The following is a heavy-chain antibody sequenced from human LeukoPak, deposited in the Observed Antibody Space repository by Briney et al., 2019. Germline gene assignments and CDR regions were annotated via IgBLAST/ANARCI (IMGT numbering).Heavy chain of an antibody. J-gene: IGHJ4*02. D-gene: IGHD4-17*01. CDR2: ISNSGSTM. CDR3: ARNSPTVTTLGN. CDR1: GFTFSSYE. V-gene: IGHV3-48*03. Sequence: PGGSLRLSCAASGFTFSSYEMNWVRQAPGKGLEWVSYISNSGSTMYYADSVKGRFTISRDNAKNSLYLQMNSLRAEDTAVYYCARNSPTVTTLGNWGQGTLVTVSS.